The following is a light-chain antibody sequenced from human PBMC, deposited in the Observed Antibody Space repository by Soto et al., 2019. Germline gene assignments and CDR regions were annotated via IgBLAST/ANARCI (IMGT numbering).Light chain of an antibody. CDR3: EAWDDSLSAVV. V-gene: IGLV1-40*01. Sequence: QSVLTQPPSVSGAPGQRVTISCTGSSSNIGAGYDVHWYQQLPGTAPKLLIYGNSNRPSGVPDRFSGSKSGTSASLAISGLRSEDEADYYCEAWDDSLSAVVFGGGTKVTVL. CDR1: SSNIGAGYD. CDR2: GNS. J-gene: IGLJ2*01.